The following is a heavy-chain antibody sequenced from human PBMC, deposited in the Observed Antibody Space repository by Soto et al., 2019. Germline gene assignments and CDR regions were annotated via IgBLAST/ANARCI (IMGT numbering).Heavy chain of an antibody. CDR1: GFRFSRYG. J-gene: IGHJ4*02. D-gene: IGHD1-26*01. CDR2: VRSDGDTT. V-gene: IGHV3-23*01. CDR3: AKGKGVGATPDGANC. Sequence: EVQVLESGVGLLQPGGSLRLSCAASGFRFSRYGMNWVRQAPGKGLEWVSGVRSDGDTTYNADSVKGRFTVSRDNFKNTVDLQMNSLRGEDTAVYYCAKGKGVGATPDGANCWGQGSLVTVSS.